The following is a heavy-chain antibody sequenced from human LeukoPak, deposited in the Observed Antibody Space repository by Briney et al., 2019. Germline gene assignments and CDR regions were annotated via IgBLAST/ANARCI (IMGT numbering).Heavy chain of an antibody. CDR1: GGSFSGYY. V-gene: IGHV4-59*01. Sequence: SETLSLTCAVYGGSFSGYYWSWIRQPPGKGLEWIGYIYYSGSTNYNPSLKSRVTISVDTSKNQFSLKLSSVTAADTAVYYCARDRGSSRLDYWGQGTLVTVSS. J-gene: IGHJ4*02. CDR3: ARDRGSSRLDY. CDR2: IYYSGST. D-gene: IGHD6-13*01.